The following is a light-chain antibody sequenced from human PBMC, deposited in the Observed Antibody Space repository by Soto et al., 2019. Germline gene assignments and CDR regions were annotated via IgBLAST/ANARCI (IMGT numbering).Light chain of an antibody. J-gene: IGKJ5*01. Sequence: DIQMTQSPSTLSASVGDRVTITCRASQSISSWLAWYQQKPGKAPKLLIYEASNLQSGVPSRFSGSGSGTDFTFTISSLQPEDIATYYCQQYSHLITFGQGTRLEIK. CDR3: QQYSHLIT. CDR2: EAS. V-gene: IGKV1-5*01. CDR1: QSISSW.